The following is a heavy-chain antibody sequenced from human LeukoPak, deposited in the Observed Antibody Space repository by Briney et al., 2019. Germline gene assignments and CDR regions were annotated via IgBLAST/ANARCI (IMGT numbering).Heavy chain of an antibody. CDR3: ARGWLQTGFDC. CDR2: TYYKSKWCN. J-gene: IGHJ4*02. V-gene: IGHV6-1*01. CDR1: VDIVSGNSVV. D-gene: IGHD5-24*01. Sequence: SQTLSLTCAISVDIVSGNSVVWNWIKQSPSRGLEWVGRTYYKSKWCNEYAVSVKSRITINPDTTKNQFSLQLNSVTPEDTALYYCARGWLQTGFDCWGQGTLVTVSS.